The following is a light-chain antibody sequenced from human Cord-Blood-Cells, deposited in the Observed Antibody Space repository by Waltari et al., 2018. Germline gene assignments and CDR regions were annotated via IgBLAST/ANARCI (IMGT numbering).Light chain of an antibody. CDR2: QDS. CDR3: QAWDSSTAV. J-gene: IGLJ2*01. CDR1: TLGDKY. V-gene: IGLV3-1*01. Sequence: SYELPRPPSVSVSPGQPARLTCSGDTLGDKYACWYQQKPGQSPVLVIYQDSKRPSGIPERFSGSNSRNTATLTISGTQAMDEADYYCQAWDSSTAVFGGGTKLTVL.